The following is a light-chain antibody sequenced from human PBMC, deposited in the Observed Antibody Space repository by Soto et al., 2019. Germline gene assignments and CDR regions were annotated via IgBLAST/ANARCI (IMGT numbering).Light chain of an antibody. V-gene: IGKV1-5*03. CDR2: DAS. Sequence: IQLTQSPSFLSPSIGERVTITCRASQTISSCLAWYQQKPGKAPKLLIYDASTLKRGVPSRFSGSGSGTEFTLTISSLQPDDVATYYCQHYDNYSEAFGQGTKVDIK. CDR3: QHYDNYSEA. CDR1: QTISSC. J-gene: IGKJ1*01.